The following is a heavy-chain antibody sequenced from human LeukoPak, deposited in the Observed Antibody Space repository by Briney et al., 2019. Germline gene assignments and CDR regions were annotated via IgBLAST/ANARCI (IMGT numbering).Heavy chain of an antibody. CDR2: IIPIFGTA. V-gene: IGHV1-69*13. CDR3: AREGGYDSFDY. D-gene: IGHD5-12*01. J-gene: IGHJ4*02. CDR1: GYTLTELS. Sequence: SVKVSCKVSGYTLTELSMHWVRQAPGQGLEWMGGIIPIFGTANYAQKFQGRVTITADESTSTAYMELSSLRSEDTAVYYCAREGGYDSFDYWGQGTLVTVSS.